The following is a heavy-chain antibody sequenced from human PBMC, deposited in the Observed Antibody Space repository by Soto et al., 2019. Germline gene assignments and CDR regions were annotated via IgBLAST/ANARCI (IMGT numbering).Heavy chain of an antibody. CDR3: AKVSRDYGMDV. CDR1: RFTFSSYG. V-gene: IGHV3-30*18. D-gene: IGHD3-3*02. CDR2: ISYDGSNK. Sequence: QVQLVESGGGVVQPGRSLRLSCAASRFTFSSYGMHLVRQARGKGLEWVAVISYDGSNKYYADSVKGRFTISRDNSKNTLYLXXXSLRAEDTAVYYCAKVSRDYGMDVWGQGTTVTVSS. J-gene: IGHJ6*02.